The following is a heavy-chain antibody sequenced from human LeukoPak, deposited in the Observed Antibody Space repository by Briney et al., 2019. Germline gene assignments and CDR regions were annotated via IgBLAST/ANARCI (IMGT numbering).Heavy chain of an antibody. CDR1: GDSVSSNGAA. Sequence: SQTLSLTCAISGDSVSSNGAAWNWIRQSPSRGLEWLGRTYYRSKWYNDYAVSVKSRITINPDTSKDQFSLQLNSVTPEDTAVYYCARVRSGSYLKGEPYNWFDPWGQGTLVTVSS. CDR2: TYYRSKWYN. V-gene: IGHV6-1*01. CDR3: ARVRSGSYLKGEPYNWFDP. D-gene: IGHD1-26*01. J-gene: IGHJ5*02.